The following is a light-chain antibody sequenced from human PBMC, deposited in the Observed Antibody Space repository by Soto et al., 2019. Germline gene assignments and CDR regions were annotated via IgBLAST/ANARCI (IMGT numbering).Light chain of an antibody. CDR2: GAS. V-gene: IGKV3-15*01. CDR1: QRVGYD. Sequence: EPVMTQSPATLSVSPGQGATFSCRASQRVGYDLAWYQQKPGQAPRLLIYGASTSATAIPARFSGSGSGTEFTLTISSLQSEDSAVYYCQQYNNWPLTFGGGTKVDIK. J-gene: IGKJ4*01. CDR3: QQYNNWPLT.